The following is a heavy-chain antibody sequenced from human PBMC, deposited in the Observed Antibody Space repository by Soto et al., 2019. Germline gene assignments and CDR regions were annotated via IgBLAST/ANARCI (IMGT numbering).Heavy chain of an antibody. CDR1: GFTVSSNY. V-gene: IGHV3-66*01. CDR3: ASPTVTTSDYYYYMDV. Sequence: GGSLRLSCAASGFTVSSNYMSWARQAPGKGLEWVSVIYSGGSTYYADSVKGRFTISRDNSKNTLYLQMNSLRAEDTAVYYCASPTVTTSDYYYYMDVWGKGTTVTVSS. J-gene: IGHJ6*03. D-gene: IGHD4-17*01. CDR2: IYSGGST.